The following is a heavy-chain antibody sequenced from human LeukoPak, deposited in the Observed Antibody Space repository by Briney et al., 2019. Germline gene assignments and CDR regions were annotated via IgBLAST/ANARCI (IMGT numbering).Heavy chain of an antibody. Sequence: ASVKVSCKASGYTFTSYGISWVRQAPGQGLEWMGWINPNSGGTNYAQKFQGRVTMTRDTPISTAYMELSRLRSDDTAVYYCAREGSSWYYFQHWGQGTLVTVSS. CDR2: INPNSGGT. J-gene: IGHJ1*01. D-gene: IGHD6-13*01. CDR1: GYTFTSYG. CDR3: AREGSSWYYFQH. V-gene: IGHV1-2*02.